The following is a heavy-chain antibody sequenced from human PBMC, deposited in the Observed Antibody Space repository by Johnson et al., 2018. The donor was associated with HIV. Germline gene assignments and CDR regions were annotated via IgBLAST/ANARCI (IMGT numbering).Heavy chain of an antibody. CDR3: ARDGGAVEMATRIIGGAFDI. D-gene: IGHD5-24*01. CDR1: GFTFSSYA. CDR2: ISYDGSNK. V-gene: IGHV3-30-3*01. J-gene: IGHJ3*02. Sequence: QEQLVESGGGVVQPGRSLRLSCAASGFTFSSYAMHWVRQAPGKGLEWVAVISYDGSNKYYADSVKGRFTISSDYSKNKLYLQMNSLRAEDTAVYYCARDGGAVEMATRIIGGAFDIWGQGTMVTVSS.